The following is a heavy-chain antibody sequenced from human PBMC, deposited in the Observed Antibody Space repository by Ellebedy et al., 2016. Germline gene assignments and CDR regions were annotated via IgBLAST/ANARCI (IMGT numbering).Heavy chain of an antibody. CDR1: GDSITNNYYY. CDR3: ATSLAYLAEGLY. J-gene: IGHJ4*02. V-gene: IGHV4-39*05. D-gene: IGHD3-3*02. Sequence: SETPSLTCTVSGDSITNNYYYWGWVRQPPGKGLEWIGSIHHDGRTYYNPSLKSRVTFSVDASKNQYSLRLRSVTAADTAVYYCATSLAYLAEGLYWGQGILVTVSS. CDR2: IHHDGRT.